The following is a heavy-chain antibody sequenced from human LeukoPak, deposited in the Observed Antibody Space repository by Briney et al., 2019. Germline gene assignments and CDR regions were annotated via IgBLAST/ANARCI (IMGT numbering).Heavy chain of an antibody. J-gene: IGHJ5*02. CDR1: GFTFSDYY. CDR3: AGDIVVVPAAIA. D-gene: IGHD2-2*02. Sequence: GGSLRLSCAASGFTFSDYYMSWIRQAPGKGLEWVSYISSSGSTIYYADSAKGRFTISSDNAKNSLYLQMNSLRAEDTAVYYCAGDIVVVPAAIAWGQGTLVTVSS. V-gene: IGHV3-11*01. CDR2: ISSSGSTI.